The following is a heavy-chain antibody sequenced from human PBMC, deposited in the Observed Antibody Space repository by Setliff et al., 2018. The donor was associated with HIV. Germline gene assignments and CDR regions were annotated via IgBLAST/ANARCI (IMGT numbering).Heavy chain of an antibody. Sequence: LPETLSLTCGLYGGPLSGYCWTWIRQSPEKGLEWIGEINDSGDTKYNPSLMSRLSMSVERSKNEFSLKVTSLTAADTAVYFCTRGPARRYPGSTVYGLWGQGTPVTVSS. CDR1: GGPLSGYC. CDR3: TRGPARRYPGSTVYGL. CDR2: INDSGDT. D-gene: IGHD1-26*01. V-gene: IGHV4-34*01. J-gene: IGHJ1*01.